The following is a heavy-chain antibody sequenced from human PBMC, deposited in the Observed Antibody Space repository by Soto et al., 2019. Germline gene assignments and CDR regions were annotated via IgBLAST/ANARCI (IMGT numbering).Heavy chain of an antibody. Sequence: EVQLMESGGGLVQPGGSLRLSCAASGFTFSGSDMNWVRHTRGKGLEWVSGIGTGGDTYYADSVRGRFTISREDAKGSLYLQMNSLRVEDTAVYYCVRETGFTTTSDAFNIWGQGTMVTVSS. V-gene: IGHV3-13*01. CDR2: IGTGGDT. CDR1: GFTFSGSD. J-gene: IGHJ3*02. D-gene: IGHD1-1*01. CDR3: VRETGFTTTSDAFNI.